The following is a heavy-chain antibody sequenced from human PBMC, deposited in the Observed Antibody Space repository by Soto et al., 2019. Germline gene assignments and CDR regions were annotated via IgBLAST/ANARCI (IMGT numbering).Heavy chain of an antibody. V-gene: IGHV5-51*01. J-gene: IGHJ6*02. D-gene: IGHD6-19*01. CDR2: IYPGDSDT. Sequence: PGETLKISCKGSGYSFTSYWIGWVRQMPGKGLEWMGIIYPGDSDTRYSPSFQGQVTISADKSISTAYLQWSSLKASDTAMYYCARTVAGNPDYYYYYGMDVWGQGTTVTVSS. CDR3: ARTVAGNPDYYYYYGMDV. CDR1: GYSFTSYW.